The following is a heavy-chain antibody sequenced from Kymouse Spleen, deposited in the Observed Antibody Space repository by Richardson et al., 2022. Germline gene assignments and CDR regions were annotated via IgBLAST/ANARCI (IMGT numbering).Heavy chain of an antibody. Sequence: QVQLQQWGAGLLKPSETLSLTCAVYGGSFSGYYWSWIRQPPGKGLEWIGEINHSGSTNYNPSLKSRVTISVDTSKNQFSLKLSSVTAADTAVYYCARGYSNYVESSYGMDVWGQGTTVTVSS. CDR2: INHSGST. V-gene: IGHV4-34*01. J-gene: IGHJ6*02. CDR3: ARGYSNYVESSYGMDV. CDR1: GGSFSGYY. D-gene: IGHD4-11,IGHD4-11*01.